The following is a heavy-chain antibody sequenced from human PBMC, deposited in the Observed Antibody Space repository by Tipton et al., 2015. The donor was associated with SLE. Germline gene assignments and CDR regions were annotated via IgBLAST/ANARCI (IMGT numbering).Heavy chain of an antibody. CDR2: ISWNGGSV. D-gene: IGHD3-3*01. CDR3: TKDRLRFLEWLSDYMDV. J-gene: IGHJ6*03. CDR1: GFNFDNYA. Sequence: RLSCAGSGFNFDNYALHWGRLAPGKGLEWVSGISWNGGSVGYADSVKGRFTISRDNAKNSVYLEMDSLKAEDTALYYCTKDRLRFLEWLSDYMDVWGEGTMVIVSS. V-gene: IGHV3-9*01.